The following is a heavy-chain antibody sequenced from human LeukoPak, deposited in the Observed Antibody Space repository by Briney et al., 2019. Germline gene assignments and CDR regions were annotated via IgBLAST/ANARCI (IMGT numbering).Heavy chain of an antibody. Sequence: GGSLRVSCVASGFTFRSYVMSWVRQAPGMGLEWVSAISGSGDSPSYADSVKGRATISRDNSKNTLYLQMSSLRAEDTAVYYCAKLVDWNYFDYWGQGTLVTVSS. J-gene: IGHJ4*02. D-gene: IGHD1-1*01. CDR3: AKLVDWNYFDY. CDR2: ISGSGDSP. CDR1: GFTFRSYV. V-gene: IGHV3-23*01.